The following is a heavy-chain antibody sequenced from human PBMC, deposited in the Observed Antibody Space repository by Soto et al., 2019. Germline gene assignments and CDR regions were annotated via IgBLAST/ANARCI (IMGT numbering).Heavy chain of an antibody. CDR3: ARDFMCPSGSPGCFFHY. Sequence: EVQLVESGGGLVQPGGSLRLSCAASGFTFSRYWMTWVRQAPGKGLEWVANIKEDGSEKYYVDSVKGRFTISRDNAKNSVYLHMNGLRAEDSDVYYGARDFMCPSGSPGCFFHYWGQGTLVTVYS. D-gene: IGHD3-16*01. J-gene: IGHJ4*02. CDR2: IKEDGSEK. V-gene: IGHV3-7*05. CDR1: GFTFSRYW.